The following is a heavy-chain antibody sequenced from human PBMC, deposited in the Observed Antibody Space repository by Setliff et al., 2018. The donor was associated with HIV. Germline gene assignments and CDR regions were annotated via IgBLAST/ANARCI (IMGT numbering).Heavy chain of an antibody. CDR3: TRGGSSFLGY. Sequence: FSSYWMHWVRQVPGKGLVWVSRVNSDESSTNYADSVKGRFTISRDNAKNTLYLQMNSLRAEDTAVYYCTRGGSSFLGYWGQGTLVTVSS. CDR2: VNSDESST. CDR1: FSSYW. J-gene: IGHJ4*02. V-gene: IGHV3-74*01. D-gene: IGHD6-6*01.